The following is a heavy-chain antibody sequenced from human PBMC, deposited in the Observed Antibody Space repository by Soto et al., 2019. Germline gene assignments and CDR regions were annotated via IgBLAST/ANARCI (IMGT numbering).Heavy chain of an antibody. CDR1: GFTFSGSA. J-gene: IGHJ3*02. CDR2: IRSKANSYAT. Sequence: LRLSCAASGFTFSGSAMHWVRQASGKGLEWVGRIRSKANSYATAYAASVTGRFTVSRDDSKNTTYLQMNSLKTEDTAIYYCARHRIIWAKYVTKVVRNDGFDICGQGTTV. CDR3: ARHRIIWAKYVTKVVRNDGFDI. D-gene: IGHD4-17*01. V-gene: IGHV3-73*01.